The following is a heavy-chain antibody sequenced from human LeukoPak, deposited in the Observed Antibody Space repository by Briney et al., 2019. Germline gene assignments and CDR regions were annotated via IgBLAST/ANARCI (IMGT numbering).Heavy chain of an antibody. Sequence: SVKVSCKASGGTFSSYAISWVRQAPGQGLEWMGKIIPMFDTANYAQKFQGRVTITADESTSTAYMELSSLRSEDTAVYYCARTIFGRYYDSSGPGRYAFDIWGQGTMVTVSS. D-gene: IGHD3-22*01. V-gene: IGHV1-69*13. J-gene: IGHJ3*02. CDR1: GGTFSSYA. CDR3: ARTIFGRYYDSSGPGRYAFDI. CDR2: IIPMFDTA.